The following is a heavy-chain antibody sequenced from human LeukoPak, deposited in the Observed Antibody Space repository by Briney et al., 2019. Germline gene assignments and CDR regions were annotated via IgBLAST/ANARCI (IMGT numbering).Heavy chain of an antibody. CDR1: GVSVGSGSYY. CDR2: ILYSDIT. J-gene: IGHJ5*02. CDR3: AAMAVNWFDP. Sequence: SSETPSLTCTVSGVSVGSGSYYWSWIRQSPGKGLEWIGYILYSDITNYNPSLKSRVTMSVDTSKNQFSLRLTSVTAADTAVYYCAAMAVNWFDPWGQGTLVIVSS. D-gene: IGHD5-18*01. V-gene: IGHV4-61*01.